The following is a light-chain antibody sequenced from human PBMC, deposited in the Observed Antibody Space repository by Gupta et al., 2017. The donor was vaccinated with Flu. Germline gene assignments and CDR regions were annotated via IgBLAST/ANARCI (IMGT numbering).Light chain of an antibody. CDR2: DAS. CDR1: QSVTIY. CDR3: QQRTNWPA. J-gene: IGKJ5*01. Sequence: SLSLSPGERPSLCCRASQSVTIYLAWYQQKPGQAPRLLIYDASNRAPGIPARFSGSGSGTDFTLTVSSLEPEDFAVYYCQQRTNWPAFGQGTRLEIK. V-gene: IGKV3-11*01.